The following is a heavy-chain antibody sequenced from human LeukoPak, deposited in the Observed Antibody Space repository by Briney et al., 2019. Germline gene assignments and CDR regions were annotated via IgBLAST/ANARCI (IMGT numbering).Heavy chain of an antibody. D-gene: IGHD2-2*01. Sequence: PGGSLRLSCAASGFTFSSYAMSWVRQAPGKGLEWVSAISGSGGSTYYADSVKGRFTISRDNSKNTLYLQMNSLRAEDTAVYYCAKDLGYCSGTSCSFDYWGQGTLVTVSS. CDR2: ISGSGGST. V-gene: IGHV3-23*01. J-gene: IGHJ4*02. CDR3: AKDLGYCSGTSCSFDY. CDR1: GFTFSSYA.